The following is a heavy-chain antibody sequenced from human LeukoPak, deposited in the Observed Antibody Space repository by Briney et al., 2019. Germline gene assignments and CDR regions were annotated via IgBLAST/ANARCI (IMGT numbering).Heavy chain of an antibody. Sequence: PGGSLRLSCTASGFSFDDYGMSWVRQAPGKGLEWVSGINWNGGSTGYADSVKGRFTISRDNAKNSLYLQMNSLRAEDTAVYYCARDTNWNEAHYWGQGTPVTVSS. D-gene: IGHD1-20*01. V-gene: IGHV3-20*04. J-gene: IGHJ4*02. CDR1: GFSFDDYG. CDR2: INWNGGST. CDR3: ARDTNWNEAHY.